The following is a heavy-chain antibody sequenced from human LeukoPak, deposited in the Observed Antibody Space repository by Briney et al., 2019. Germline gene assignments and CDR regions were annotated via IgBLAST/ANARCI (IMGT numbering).Heavy chain of an antibody. CDR3: AKYGNSGWVIDN. V-gene: IGHV4-59*08. Sequence: SETLSLTCTVSGGSIGSDYWTWIRQPPGKGLEYIGYIYYTGGTNYNPSLKSRVTTSVDTSKNQFSLKLSSVTAADTAVYFCAKYGNSGWVIDNWGQGTLVTVSS. CDR1: GGSIGSDY. CDR2: IYYTGGT. J-gene: IGHJ4*02. D-gene: IGHD6-19*01.